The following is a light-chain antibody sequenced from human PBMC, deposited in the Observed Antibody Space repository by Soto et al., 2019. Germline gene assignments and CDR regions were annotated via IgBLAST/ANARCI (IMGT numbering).Light chain of an antibody. CDR3: LQALQTPPCT. CDR2: LGS. V-gene: IGKV2-28*01. Sequence: DIVLTQSPLSLAVTPGEPASISCRSSQSLLHSDGYTYFDWYLQNPGQSPQLLICLGSSRASGVPASFSGSVSGSDFTLQISRVEAEDFWVYYCLQALQTPPCTFGRGTKVYIK. J-gene: IGKJ1*01. CDR1: QSLLHSDGYTY.